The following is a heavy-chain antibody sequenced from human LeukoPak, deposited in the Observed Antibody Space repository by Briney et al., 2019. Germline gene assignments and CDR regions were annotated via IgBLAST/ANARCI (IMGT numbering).Heavy chain of an antibody. V-gene: IGHV3-23*01. CDR1: GFNFNSYA. CDR3: AKDAAGPEY. J-gene: IGHJ4*02. D-gene: IGHD6-13*01. CDR2: ISGSGGAT. Sequence: GGSLRLSCAASGFNFNSYALSWVRHAPGKGLECVSGISGSGGATKYADSVKGRFTISRDNSKNTLWLQMNSLRAEDTAVYYCAKDAAGPEYWGQGTLVTVSS.